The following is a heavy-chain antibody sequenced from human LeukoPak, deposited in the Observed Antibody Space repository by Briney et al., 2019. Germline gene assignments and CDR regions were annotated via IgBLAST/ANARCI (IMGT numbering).Heavy chain of an antibody. CDR1: AYSISSGYY. V-gene: IGHV4-38-2*02. D-gene: IGHD4-23*01. CDR2: IYHGGSS. Sequence: SETLSLTCTVSAYSISSGYYWGWIRQPPGKGLEWIGSIYHGGSSYYNPSLKSRVTISVDTSKNQFSLKLTSVTAADTAVYYCARIHGGSRLRYFAFDYWGQGTLATVSS. J-gene: IGHJ4*02. CDR3: ARIHGGSRLRYFAFDY.